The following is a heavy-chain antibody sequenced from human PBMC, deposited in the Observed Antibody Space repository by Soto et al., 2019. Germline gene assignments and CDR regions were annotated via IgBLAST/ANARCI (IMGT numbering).Heavy chain of an antibody. Sequence: EVQLPESGGGLVQPGGSLRLSCAASGFTFRSYSMSWVRQAPGKGLEWVSAINPSGDSTYYADSVKGRLTISRDNSKNTVYLQINSLRAEDTAIYYCAKRPKAGRPVDVWGKGTTVTVSS. V-gene: IGHV3-23*01. J-gene: IGHJ6*04. CDR3: AKRPKAGRPVDV. CDR2: INPSGDST. D-gene: IGHD6-6*01. CDR1: GFTFRSYS.